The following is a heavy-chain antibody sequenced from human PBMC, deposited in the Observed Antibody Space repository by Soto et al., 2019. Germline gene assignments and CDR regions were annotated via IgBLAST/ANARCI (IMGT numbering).Heavy chain of an antibody. Sequence: PGGSLRLSCAASGFTFDDYAMHWVRQAPGKGLEWVSGISWNSGSIGYADSVKGRFTISRDNAQNSLYLQMNSLRAEDTALYYCAKDISLYDSSGGLDYWGQGTLVTVSS. CDR3: AKDISLYDSSGGLDY. J-gene: IGHJ4*02. CDR2: ISWNSGSI. D-gene: IGHD3-22*01. V-gene: IGHV3-9*01. CDR1: GFTFDDYA.